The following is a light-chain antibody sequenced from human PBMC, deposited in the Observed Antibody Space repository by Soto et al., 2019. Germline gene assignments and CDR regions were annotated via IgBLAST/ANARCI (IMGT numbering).Light chain of an antibody. V-gene: IGLV2-8*01. CDR1: SSDVGGYNY. Sequence: QSALTQPPSASGSPGQSVTISCTGTSSDVGGYNYVSWYQQHPGKAPKLMICEVSRRPSGVPDRFSGSKSGNTASLPVSGRQPADEADYYRSSYSGSNNYVVFGGGTKLTVL. CDR3: SSYSGSNNYVV. J-gene: IGLJ2*01. CDR2: EVS.